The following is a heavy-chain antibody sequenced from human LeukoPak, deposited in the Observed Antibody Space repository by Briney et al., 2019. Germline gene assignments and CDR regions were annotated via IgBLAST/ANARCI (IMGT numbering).Heavy chain of an antibody. CDR2: IIPIFGTA. CDR1: GGTFSSYA. V-gene: IGHV1-69*05. J-gene: IGHJ6*03. CDR3: ARDGVLSYYYYMDV. Sequence: ASVKVSCKASGGTFSSYAISWVRQAPGQGLEWMGRIIPIFGTANYAQRFQGRVTITTDESTSTAYMELSSLRSEDTAVYYCARDGVLSYYYYMDVWGKGTTVTVCS. D-gene: IGHD6-13*01.